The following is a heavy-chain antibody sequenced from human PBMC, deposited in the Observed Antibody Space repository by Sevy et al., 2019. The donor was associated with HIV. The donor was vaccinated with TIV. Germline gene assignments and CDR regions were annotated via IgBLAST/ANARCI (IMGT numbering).Heavy chain of an antibody. Sequence: GGSLRLSCAASGFTFSSYSMNWVRQAPGKGLEWVSYIGGSSTTIHYADSVMGRFTISRDNAKNSLYLQMNSLRVEDTAVYYCARDTPRVITSNWGQGTLVTVSS. J-gene: IGHJ4*02. CDR1: GFTFSSYS. CDR2: IGGSSTTI. CDR3: ARDTPRVITSN. D-gene: IGHD3-16*01. V-gene: IGHV3-48*01.